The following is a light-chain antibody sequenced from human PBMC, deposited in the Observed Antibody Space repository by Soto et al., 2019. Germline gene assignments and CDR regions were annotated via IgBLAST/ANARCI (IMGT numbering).Light chain of an antibody. CDR3: AAWDDSLNGYV. Sequence: QSVLTQPPSASGTPGQRVTISCSGSSSNIGSNTVNWYQQLPGTAPKLLIYSNNQRPSGVPDRFSVSKSGTSASLAISGLQSEDEADDYCAAWDDSLNGYVFGTGTKLTVL. V-gene: IGLV1-44*01. CDR1: SSNIGSNT. J-gene: IGLJ1*01. CDR2: SNN.